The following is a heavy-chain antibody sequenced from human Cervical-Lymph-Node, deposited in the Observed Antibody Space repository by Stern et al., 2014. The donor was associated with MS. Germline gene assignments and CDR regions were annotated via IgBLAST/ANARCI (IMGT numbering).Heavy chain of an antibody. CDR1: GDTFSSYA. Sequence: VQLVQSGAEVKKPGSSVKVSCKASGDTFSSYAITWVRQAPGQGPEWMAGIIPIFGIANYAQKFQGRVTIPADESSSTVYMELRSLRSEDSAVYYCARAYYYGSGTYQYYYYQMDVWGQGTAVTVSS. D-gene: IGHD3-10*01. V-gene: IGHV1-69*01. J-gene: IGHJ6*02. CDR2: IIPIFGIA. CDR3: ARAYYYGSGTYQYYYYQMDV.